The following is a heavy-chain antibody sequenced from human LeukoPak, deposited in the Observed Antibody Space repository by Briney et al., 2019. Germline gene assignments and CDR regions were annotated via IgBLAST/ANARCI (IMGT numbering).Heavy chain of an antibody. CDR1: GFTFSSYG. CDR2: IWYDGSNE. D-gene: IGHD6-13*01. J-gene: IGHJ3*02. V-gene: IGHV3-33*03. Sequence: PGGSLRLSCPASGFTFSSYGMHWVRQAPGKGLEWVAVIWYDGSNENYADSVKGRFTISRDNSKNTLYLQMNSLRVEDTAVYYCAKSGVRAAADTNAFDIWGQGTMVTVSS. CDR3: AKSGVRAAADTNAFDI.